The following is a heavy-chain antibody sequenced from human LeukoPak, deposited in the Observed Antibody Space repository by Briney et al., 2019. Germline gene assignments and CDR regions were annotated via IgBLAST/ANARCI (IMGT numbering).Heavy chain of an antibody. J-gene: IGHJ3*02. D-gene: IGHD2-15*01. CDR3: ARERDITGAFDI. CDR2: IYYSGST. V-gene: IGHV4-39*07. Sequence: SETLSLTCTVSGGSISSSSYYWGWIRQPPGKGLEWIGSIYYSGSTYYNPSLKSRVTISVDTSKNQFSLKLSSVTAADTAVYYCARERDITGAFDIWGQGTMVTVSS. CDR1: GGSISSSSYY.